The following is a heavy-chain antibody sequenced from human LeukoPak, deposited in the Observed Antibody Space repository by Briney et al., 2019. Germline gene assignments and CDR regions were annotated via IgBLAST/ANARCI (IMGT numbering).Heavy chain of an antibody. CDR1: GGSISSSSYY. CDR3: AREPVGGYHYDSSPPGY. Sequence: SETLSLTCTVSGGSISSSSYYWGWIRQPPGKGLEWIGSIYYSGSTYYNPSLKSRVTISVDTSKNQFSLKLSSVTAADTAVYYCAREPVGGYHYDSSPPGYWGQGTLVTVSS. CDR2: IYYSGST. V-gene: IGHV4-39*07. D-gene: IGHD3-22*01. J-gene: IGHJ4*02.